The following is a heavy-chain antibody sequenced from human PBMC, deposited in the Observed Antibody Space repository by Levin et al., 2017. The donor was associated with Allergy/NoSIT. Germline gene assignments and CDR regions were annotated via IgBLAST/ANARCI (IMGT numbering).Heavy chain of an antibody. J-gene: IGHJ4*02. CDR2: ISSSGSTI. Sequence: GESLKISCAASGFTFSDYYMSWIRQAPGKGLEWVSYISSSGSTIYYADSVKGRFTISRDNAKNSLYLQMNSLRAEDTAVYYCARVYSDWSLLNDYWGQGTLVTVSS. CDR1: GFTFSDYY. V-gene: IGHV3-11*01. D-gene: IGHD2-21*01. CDR3: ARVYSDWSLLNDY.